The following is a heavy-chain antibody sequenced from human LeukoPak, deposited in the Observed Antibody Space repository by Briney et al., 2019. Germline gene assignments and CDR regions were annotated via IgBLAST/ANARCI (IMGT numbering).Heavy chain of an antibody. CDR1: GGTFSSYA. J-gene: IGHJ6*03. CDR2: IIPIFGTA. V-gene: IGHV1-69*06. CDR3: AKGDFDFWSGYWNYYYYMDV. D-gene: IGHD3-3*01. Sequence: ASVKVSCKASGGTFSSYAISWVRQAPGQGLEWMGGIIPIFGTANYAQKFQGRVTITADKSTSTAYMELSSLRSEDTAVYYCAKGDFDFWSGYWNYYYYMDVWGKGTTVTVSS.